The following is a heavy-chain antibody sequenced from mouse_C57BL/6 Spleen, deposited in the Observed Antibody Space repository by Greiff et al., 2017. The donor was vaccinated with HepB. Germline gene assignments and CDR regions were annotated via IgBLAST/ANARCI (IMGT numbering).Heavy chain of an antibody. CDR2: ISDGGSYT. Sequence: EVKLMESGGGLVKPGGSLKLSCAASGFTFSSYAMSWVRQTPEKRLEWVATISDGGSYTYYPDNVKGRFTISRDNAKNNLYLQMSHLKSEDTAMYYCARETVVATSYFDYWGQGTTLTVSS. CDR3: ARETVVATSYFDY. V-gene: IGHV5-4*01. CDR1: GFTFSSYA. D-gene: IGHD1-1*01. J-gene: IGHJ2*01.